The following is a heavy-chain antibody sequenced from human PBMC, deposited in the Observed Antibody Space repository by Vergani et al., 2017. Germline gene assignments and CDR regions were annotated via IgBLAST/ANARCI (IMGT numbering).Heavy chain of an antibody. J-gene: IGHJ6*03. V-gene: IGHV3-30*18. D-gene: IGHD3-10*01. CDR3: AKAGSVTSGSLQYNCYMDV. CDR1: GFSFSSHA. CDR2: ISNDGSKK. Sequence: QLLESGGGLIQPGGSLRLSCAASGFSFSSHAIHWVRQAPGKGLEWVAVISNDGSKKYYADSVKGRFTISRDNSKNTLDLQMNSLRTQDTAVYYCAKAGSVTSGSLQYNCYMDVWGKGTTVTVS.